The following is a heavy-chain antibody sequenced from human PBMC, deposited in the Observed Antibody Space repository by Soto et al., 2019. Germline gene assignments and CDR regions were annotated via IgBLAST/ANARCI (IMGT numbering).Heavy chain of an antibody. D-gene: IGHD3-10*01. CDR2: INHSGST. V-gene: IGHV4-34*01. CDR3: ARGRTVLLWLGESRRNWFAP. Sequence: SETLSLTCAVYGGSFSGYYWSWIRQPPGKGLEWIGEINHSGSTNYNPSLKSRVTISVDTSKNQFSLKLSSVTAADTAVYYCARGRTVLLWLGESRRNWFAPWGRGTLVTVSS. J-gene: IGHJ5*02. CDR1: GGSFSGYY.